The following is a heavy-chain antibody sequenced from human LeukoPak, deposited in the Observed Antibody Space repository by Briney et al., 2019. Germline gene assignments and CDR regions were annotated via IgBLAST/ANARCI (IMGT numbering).Heavy chain of an antibody. CDR3: ARGTGLGGDYVSN. Sequence: ASVKVSCKASGYTFITYYMHWVRQAPGQGLEWMGVINPSGGTTSYAQKLQARVTMTRDTSTSTVYMELSSLRSEDAAVYYCARGTGLGGDYVSNWGQGTLVTVSS. CDR1: GYTFITYY. J-gene: IGHJ4*02. CDR2: INPSGGTT. D-gene: IGHD4-17*01. V-gene: IGHV1-46*01.